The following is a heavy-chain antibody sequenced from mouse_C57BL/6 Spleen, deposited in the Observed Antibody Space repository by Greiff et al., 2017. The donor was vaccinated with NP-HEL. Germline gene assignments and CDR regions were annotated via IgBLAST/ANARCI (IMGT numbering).Heavy chain of an antibody. CDR1: GYTFTSYD. J-gene: IGHJ1*03. D-gene: IGHD1-1*01. CDR2: IYPRDGST. CDR3: ARPYGSSPYWYFDV. V-gene: IGHV1-85*01. Sequence: QVHVKQSGPELVKPGASVKLSCKASGYTFTSYDINWVKQRPGQGLEWIGWIYPRDGSTKYNEKFKGKATLTVDTSSSTAYMELHSLTSEDSAVYFCARPYGSSPYWYFDVWGTGTTVTVSS.